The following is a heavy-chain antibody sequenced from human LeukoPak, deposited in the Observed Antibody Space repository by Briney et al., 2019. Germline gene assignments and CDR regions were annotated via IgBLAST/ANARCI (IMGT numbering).Heavy chain of an antibody. V-gene: IGHV3-9*01. Sequence: PGGSLRLSCAASGFTFDDYAMHWVRQVPGKGLEWVSGISWNSGSKVYADSVKGRFTVSRDNAQNSLYLQMNSLRAEDTALYYCAKDAYGGGFLTGYSYFEYWGQGTLITVSS. CDR2: ISWNSGSK. D-gene: IGHD3-9*01. CDR1: GFTFDDYA. CDR3: AKDAYGGGFLTGYSYFEY. J-gene: IGHJ4*02.